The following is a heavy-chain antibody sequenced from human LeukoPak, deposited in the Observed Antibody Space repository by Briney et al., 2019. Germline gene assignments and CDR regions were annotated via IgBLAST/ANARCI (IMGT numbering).Heavy chain of an antibody. D-gene: IGHD3-22*01. Sequence: SETLSLTCTVSGGSISSSSYYWGWIRQPPGKGLEWIGSIYYSGSTYYNPSLKSRVTISVDTSKNQFSLKLSSVTAADTAVYYCARENMYYYDSSGYLARSGGFDYWGQGTLVTVSS. V-gene: IGHV4-39*02. CDR1: GGSISSSSYY. J-gene: IGHJ4*02. CDR3: ARENMYYYDSSGYLARSGGFDY. CDR2: IYYSGST.